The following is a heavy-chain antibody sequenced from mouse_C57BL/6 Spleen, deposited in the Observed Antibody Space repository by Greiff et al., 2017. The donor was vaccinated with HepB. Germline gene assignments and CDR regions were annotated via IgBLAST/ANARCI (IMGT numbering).Heavy chain of an antibody. CDR2: IRLKSDNYAT. J-gene: IGHJ4*01. CDR1: GFTFSNYW. V-gene: IGHV6-3*01. Sequence: DVQLQESGGGLVQPGGSMKLSCVASGFTFSNYWMNWVRQSPEKGLEWVAQIRLKSDNYATHYAESVKGRFTISRDDSKSSVYLQMNNLRAEDTGMYYCTAYDYDWGMDYWGQGTSVTVSS. CDR3: TAYDYDWGMDY. D-gene: IGHD2-4*01.